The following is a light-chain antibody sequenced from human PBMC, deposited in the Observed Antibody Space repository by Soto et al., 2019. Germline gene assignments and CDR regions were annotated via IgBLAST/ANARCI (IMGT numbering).Light chain of an antibody. V-gene: IGLV2-8*01. CDR3: SSYAGSNNVV. CDR1: SSDVGGYNY. CDR2: EVS. Sequence: QSVLTRPPSASGSPGQSVTISCTGTSSDVGGYNYVSWYQQHPGKAPKLMIYEVSKRPSGVPDRFSGSKSGNTASLTVSGLQDEDEADYYCSSYAGSNNVVFGGGTKVTVL. J-gene: IGLJ2*01.